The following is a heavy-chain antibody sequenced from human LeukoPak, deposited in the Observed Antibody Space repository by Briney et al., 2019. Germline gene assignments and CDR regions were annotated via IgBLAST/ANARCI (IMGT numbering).Heavy chain of an antibody. CDR1: GGSISSGSYY. CDR3: ARRSGWFDP. CDR2: INHSGST. Sequence: SETLSLTCTVSGGSISSGSYYWSWIRQPPGKGLEWIGEINHSGSTNYNPSLKSRVTISVDTSKNQFSLKLSSVTAADTAVYYCARRSGWFDPWGQGTLVTVSS. D-gene: IGHD3-3*01. J-gene: IGHJ5*02. V-gene: IGHV4-39*07.